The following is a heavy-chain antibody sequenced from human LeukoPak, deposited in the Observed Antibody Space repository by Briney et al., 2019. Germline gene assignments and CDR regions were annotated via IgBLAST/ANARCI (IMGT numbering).Heavy chain of an antibody. Sequence: SETLSLTCTVSGGSISSGDYYWSWIRQPPGKGLEWIGYIYYSGSTYYNPSLKSRVTISVDTSKNQFSLKLSSVTAADTAVYYCARRIVVTRGFDYWGQGTLVTVSS. J-gene: IGHJ4*02. CDR1: GGSISSGDYY. V-gene: IGHV4-30-4*08. CDR2: IYYSGST. CDR3: ARRIVVTRGFDY. D-gene: IGHD4-23*01.